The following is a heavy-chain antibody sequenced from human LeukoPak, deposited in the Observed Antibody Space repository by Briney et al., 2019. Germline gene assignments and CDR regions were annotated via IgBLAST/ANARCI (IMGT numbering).Heavy chain of an antibody. Sequence: SETLSVTCTVSGGSISGYYWSWIRQSPGKGLVWIGYIYYIGSTNYNPSLKSRVTISTDMTKNQFSLKLSSVTAADTALYYCARHFTYYYDSSGYPRDAFDIWGQGTMVTVSS. D-gene: IGHD3-22*01. CDR1: GGSISGYY. J-gene: IGHJ3*02. CDR2: IYYIGST. CDR3: ARHFTYYYDSSGYPRDAFDI. V-gene: IGHV4-59*08.